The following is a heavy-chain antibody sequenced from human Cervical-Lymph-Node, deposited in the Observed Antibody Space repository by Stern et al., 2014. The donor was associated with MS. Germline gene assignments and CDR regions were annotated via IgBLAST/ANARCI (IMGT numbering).Heavy chain of an antibody. CDR3: ARDGGQWSAFDI. Sequence: VQLVESGGGVVQPGRSLRLSCAASGFTFSSYGMHWVRQAPGKGLEWVAVIWYDGSNKYYADSVKCRFTISRDNSKNTLYLQMNSLRAEDTAVYYCARDGGQWSAFDIWGQGTMVTVSS. D-gene: IGHD6-19*01. CDR1: GFTFSSYG. J-gene: IGHJ3*02. V-gene: IGHV3-33*01. CDR2: IWYDGSNK.